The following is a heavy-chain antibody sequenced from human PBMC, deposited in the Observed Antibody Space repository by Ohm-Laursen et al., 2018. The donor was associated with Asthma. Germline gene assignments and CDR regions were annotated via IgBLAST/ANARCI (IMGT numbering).Heavy chain of an antibody. Sequence: ASVKVSCKASGYTFTGYYMHWVRQAPGQGLEWMGRINPNSGGTNYAQKFQGRVTMTRDTSISTAYMELSRLRSDDTAVYYCARSGNSYYYGMDVWGQGTTVTVSS. CDR2: INPNSGGT. CDR3: ARSGNSYYYGMDV. J-gene: IGHJ6*02. CDR1: GYTFTGYY. V-gene: IGHV1-2*06. D-gene: IGHD4-23*01.